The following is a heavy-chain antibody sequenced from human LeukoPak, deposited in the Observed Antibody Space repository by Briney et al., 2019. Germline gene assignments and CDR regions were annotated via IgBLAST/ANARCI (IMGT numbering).Heavy chain of an antibody. V-gene: IGHV4-30-4*01. Sequence: SETLSLTCTVSGGSISSSDYYWSWIRQPPGKGLEWIGYIYYSGSTSYNPSLKSRITISVDTSKNQFSLKLTSVTAADTAVYYCARATLGNAFDIWGQGTMVTVSS. J-gene: IGHJ3*02. CDR2: IYYSGST. CDR3: ARATLGNAFDI. CDR1: GGSISSSDYY. D-gene: IGHD3-16*01.